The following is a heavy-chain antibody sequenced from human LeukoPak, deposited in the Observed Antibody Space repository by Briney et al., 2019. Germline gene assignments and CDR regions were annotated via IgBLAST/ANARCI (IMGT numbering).Heavy chain of an antibody. V-gene: IGHV3-13*01. J-gene: IGHJ2*01. CDR1: GFTFSSYD. D-gene: IGHD5-12*01. Sequence: GGSLRLSCAASGFTFSSYDMHWARQATGKGLEWVSAIGTAGDTYYPGSVKGRFTISRENAKNSLYLQVNSLRAGDTAVYYCARVRKYSGYYSWYFDLWGRGTLVTVSS. CDR3: ARVRKYSGYYSWYFDL. CDR2: IGTAGDT.